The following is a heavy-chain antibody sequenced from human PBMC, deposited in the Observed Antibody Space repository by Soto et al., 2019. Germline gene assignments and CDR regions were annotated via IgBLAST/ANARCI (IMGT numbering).Heavy chain of an antibody. J-gene: IGHJ5*02. CDR3: TGAYYDINGYSLDP. V-gene: IGHV4-59*01. CDR1: GGSISSGY. CDR2: IYYGGSI. Sequence: SETLSLTCTVSGGSISSGYWTWIRQPPGRGLEWIGYIYYGGSINYNPSLKSRVIISVDTAKNQFSLRLSSVTAADTAVYYCTGAYYDINGYSLDPWGQGTSVTVSS. D-gene: IGHD3-22*01.